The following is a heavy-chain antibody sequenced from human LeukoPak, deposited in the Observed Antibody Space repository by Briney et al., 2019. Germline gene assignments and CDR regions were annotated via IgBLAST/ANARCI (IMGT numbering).Heavy chain of an antibody. V-gene: IGHV3-30-3*01. J-gene: IGHJ5*02. Sequence: PGGSLRLSCAASGFTFSSYAMHWVRQAPGKGLEWVAVISYDGSNKYYADSVKGRFTISRDNSKNTLYLQMNSLRAEDTAVYYCARVRYASGSYSSWFDPWGQGTLVTVSS. CDR3: ARVRYASGSYSSWFDP. D-gene: IGHD3-10*01. CDR1: GFTFSSYA. CDR2: ISYDGSNK.